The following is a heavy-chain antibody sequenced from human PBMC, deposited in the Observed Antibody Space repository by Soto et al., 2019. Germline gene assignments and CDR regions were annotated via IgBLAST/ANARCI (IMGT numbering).Heavy chain of an antibody. CDR2: IWYDGSNK. CDR3: ARGRSVVIPYRIQY. D-gene: IGHD3-22*01. Sequence: QVQLVESGGGVVQPGRSLRLSCAASGFTFSSYGMHWVRQAPGKGLEWVAVIWYDGSNKYYADSVKGRFTISRDNSKNTLYLQMNSLRAEDTAVYYCARGRSVVIPYRIQYWGQGTLVTVSS. V-gene: IGHV3-33*01. CDR1: GFTFSSYG. J-gene: IGHJ4*02.